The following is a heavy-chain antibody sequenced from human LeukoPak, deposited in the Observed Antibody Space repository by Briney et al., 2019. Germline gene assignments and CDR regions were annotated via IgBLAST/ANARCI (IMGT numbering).Heavy chain of an antibody. Sequence: GVSLRRSCSASGFTFSNYGRDWVPQAPGKGLEGVAFIQYGGSNKYYAYPVRGRFTISGDNSQNTLYLQMNSLRAEETAVYYCAKGDSRSWYYFDYWGQGTLVTVSS. D-gene: IGHD6-13*01. J-gene: IGHJ4*02. CDR1: GFTFSNYG. V-gene: IGHV3-30*02. CDR2: IQYGGSNK. CDR3: AKGDSRSWYYFDY.